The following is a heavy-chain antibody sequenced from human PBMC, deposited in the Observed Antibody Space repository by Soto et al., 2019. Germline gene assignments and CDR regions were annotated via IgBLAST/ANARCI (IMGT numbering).Heavy chain of an antibody. Sequence: PGGSLRLSCVASGFSFSSYWMKWVRQAPGKGLETVANIKGDGSEKTYVDSVKGRFTISRDNAKNSLYLEMDSLRAEDMAVYYCARNRGWDTIDYWGQGTLVTVSS. CDR3: ARNRGWDTIDY. V-gene: IGHV3-7*01. J-gene: IGHJ4*02. CDR1: GFSFSSYW. CDR2: IKGDGSEK. D-gene: IGHD6-19*01.